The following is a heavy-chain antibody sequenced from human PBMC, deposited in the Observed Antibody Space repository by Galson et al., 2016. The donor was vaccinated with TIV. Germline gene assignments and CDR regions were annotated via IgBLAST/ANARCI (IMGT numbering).Heavy chain of an antibody. CDR1: GYIFNNFG. J-gene: IGHJ4*02. Sequence: SVKVSCKASGYIFNNFGVSWVRQAPGQGLEWMAWISVNNGNTNYAQSLQGRVTLTTDTSTSTPYMELKSLRTDDTAVYYCARDTPSLLAAATMAYWGQGTLVTVSS. D-gene: IGHD6-25*01. V-gene: IGHV1-18*01. CDR2: ISVNNGNT. CDR3: ARDTPSLLAAATMAY.